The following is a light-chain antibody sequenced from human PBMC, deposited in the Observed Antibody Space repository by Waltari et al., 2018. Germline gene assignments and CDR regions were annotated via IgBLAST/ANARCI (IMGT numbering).Light chain of an antibody. J-gene: IGKJ1*01. V-gene: IGKV1-27*01. CDR3: LQRSLWPWT. Sequence: DIQMTQSPSSLSASVGDTVTITCRASQAISNHLAWYQQRPGKPPKLLMYAASSLPSGVPSRFSGSQSGTDFSLTINNLQPEDVATYYCLQRSLWPWTFGQGTKVAVK. CDR2: AAS. CDR1: QAISNH.